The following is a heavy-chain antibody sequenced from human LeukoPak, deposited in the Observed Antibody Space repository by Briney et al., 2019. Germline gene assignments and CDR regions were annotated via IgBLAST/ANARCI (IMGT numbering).Heavy chain of an antibody. J-gene: IGHJ4*02. CDR2: ISWNSGSI. CDR1: GFTFDDYA. D-gene: IGHD1/OR15-1a*01. Sequence: PGGSLRLSCAASGFTFDDYAMHWVRQAPGKGLEWVPGISWNSGSIGYADSVKGRFTISRDNARNTLYLQMNSLRVEDTAIYYCARDRAESNWTNHTLFDSWGQGTPVTVSS. CDR3: ARDRAESNWTNHTLFDS. V-gene: IGHV3-9*01.